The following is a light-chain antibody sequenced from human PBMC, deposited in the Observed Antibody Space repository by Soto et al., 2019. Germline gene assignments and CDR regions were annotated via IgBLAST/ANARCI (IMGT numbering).Light chain of an antibody. Sequence: DIQLTQSPSFLSASVGDTVTITCRASQGISTYLAWYQQKPGKAPKNLIYGASTLQSGVPSRFSGSGSGTEFTLTISSLQPEDFATYYCQWHSTYPRTFGPGTKVEIK. CDR3: QWHSTYPRT. CDR2: GAS. J-gene: IGKJ1*01. CDR1: QGISTY. V-gene: IGKV1-9*01.